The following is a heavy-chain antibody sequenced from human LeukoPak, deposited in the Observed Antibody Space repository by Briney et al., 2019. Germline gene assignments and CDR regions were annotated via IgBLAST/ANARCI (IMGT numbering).Heavy chain of an antibody. J-gene: IGHJ4*02. CDR2: ISSSGSTI. CDR3: AREGGYSGYDLDY. D-gene: IGHD5-12*01. V-gene: IGHV3-11*04. CDR1: GFTFSDYY. Sequence: GGSLRLSCAASGFTFSDYYMSWIGQAPGKGLEWVSYISSSGSTIYYAASVKGRFTISRDNAKNTLYLQMNSVRAEDTAVYYCAREGGYSGYDLDYWGQGTLVTVSS.